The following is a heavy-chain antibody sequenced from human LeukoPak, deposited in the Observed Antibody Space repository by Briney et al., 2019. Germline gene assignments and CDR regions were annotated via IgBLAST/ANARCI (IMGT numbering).Heavy chain of an antibody. CDR2: IKSKAHGGTT. D-gene: IGHD1-1*01. Sequence: PGGSLRLSCAASGFTFSNAWMHWVRQAPGKGLEWVGRIKSKAHGGTTDYAAPVKGRFTISRDDSKNTLYLQMNSLKTEDTAVYYCGDTNWNGDWDYWGQGTLVTVSS. V-gene: IGHV3-15*01. CDR1: GFTFSNAW. CDR3: GDTNWNGDWDY. J-gene: IGHJ4*02.